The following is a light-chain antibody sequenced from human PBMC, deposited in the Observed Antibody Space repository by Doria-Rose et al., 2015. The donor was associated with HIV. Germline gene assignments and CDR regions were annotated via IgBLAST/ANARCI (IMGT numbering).Light chain of an antibody. CDR2: DGS. CDR3: QQYATSWT. V-gene: IGKV3-20*01. Sequence: TQSPGTLSLSPGERATLSCRASQSFSSTYLAWYQQKPGQAPSLLIYDGSTRATGIPDRFSASGSGTDFTLTINRLEPEDFALYHCQQYATSWTFGQGTKVEI. CDR1: QSFSSTY. J-gene: IGKJ1*01.